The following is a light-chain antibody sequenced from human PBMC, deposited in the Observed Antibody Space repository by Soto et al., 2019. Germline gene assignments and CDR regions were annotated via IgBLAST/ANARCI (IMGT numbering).Light chain of an antibody. CDR2: DAS. V-gene: IGKV3-11*01. CDR3: PNRSYRPLLT. Sequence: DIVLTQSPDTLSLSPGQRATLSCRASQSVSSYLAWYQQKPGQAPRLLIYDASNRATGIPARFGGSGSVTDITLTITRLESEDFAVYNCPNRSYRPLLTFGGGTSVDIK. CDR1: QSVSSY. J-gene: IGKJ4*01.